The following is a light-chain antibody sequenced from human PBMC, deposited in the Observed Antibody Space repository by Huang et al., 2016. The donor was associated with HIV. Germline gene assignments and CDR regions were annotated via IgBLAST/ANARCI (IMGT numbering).Light chain of an antibody. CDR1: QSVSSN. CDR3: QQYNNWPRT. CDR2: GAS. V-gene: IGKV3-15*01. Sequence: EIMMTQSPATLSVSPGEGASLSCRASQSVSSNLAWYQQKPGQAPRLLIDGASTRATGIPARFSGSGSGTEFTLTISSLQSEDFAVYYCQQYNNWPRTFGQGTKVEIK. J-gene: IGKJ1*01.